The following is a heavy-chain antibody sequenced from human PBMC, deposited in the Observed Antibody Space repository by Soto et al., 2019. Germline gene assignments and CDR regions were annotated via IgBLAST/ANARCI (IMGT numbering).Heavy chain of an antibody. CDR2: ISSSDSIV. CDR3: ARDLGYCDSSGYFDY. J-gene: IGHJ4*02. CDR1: GFTFSDYY. Sequence: PGGSLRLSCAASGFTFSDYYMSWIRQAPGKGLEWVSYISSSDSIVYYADSVKGRFTISRDNAKNSLYLQMNSLRAEDTAVYFWARDLGYCDSSGYFDYWGQGTLVTVYS. V-gene: IGHV3-11*01. D-gene: IGHD3-22*01.